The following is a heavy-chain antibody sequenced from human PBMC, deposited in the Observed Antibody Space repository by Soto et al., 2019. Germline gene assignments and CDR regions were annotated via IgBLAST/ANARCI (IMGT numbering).Heavy chain of an antibody. CDR2: TYYTGGT. CDR1: GVTIRGYY. CDR3: ARGTLSTRAAPGA. J-gene: IGHJ5*02. Sequence: SETLSLTCNVSGVTIRGYYWTWIRQPPWKTLEWIGSTYYTGGTNYNPSLKSRVTISVDMSKNHSSLKFNSVTAAATAVYYCARGTLSTRAAPGAWGQGPMVTVSS. D-gene: IGHD6-13*01. V-gene: IGHV4-59*01.